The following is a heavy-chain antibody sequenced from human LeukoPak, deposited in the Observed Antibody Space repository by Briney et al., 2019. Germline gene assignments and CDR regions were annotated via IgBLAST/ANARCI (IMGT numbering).Heavy chain of an antibody. CDR1: GFAFSNYA. V-gene: IGHV3-23*01. CDR3: AKWGDYDILTGYYDSDY. CDR2: VSGRDDST. Sequence: GGSLRLSCAASGFAFSNYAMSWVRQAPGKGLEWVSAVSGRDDSTYYADSVKGRFTISRDNSKNTLYLQMNSLRAEDTAVYYCAKWGDYDILTGYYDSDYWGQGTLVTVSS. J-gene: IGHJ4*02. D-gene: IGHD3-9*01.